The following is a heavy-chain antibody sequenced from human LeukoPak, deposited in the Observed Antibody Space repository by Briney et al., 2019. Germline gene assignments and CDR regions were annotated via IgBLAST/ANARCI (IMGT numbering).Heavy chain of an antibody. V-gene: IGHV3-30*04. CDR3: AKGGQAAYY. CDR1: GFTFSSYA. Sequence: GGSLRLSCAASGFTFSSYAMHWVRQAPGKGLEWVAVISYDGSNKYYADSVKGRFTISRDNSKNTLYLQMNSLRAEDTAVYYCAKGGQAAYYWGQGTLVTVSS. J-gene: IGHJ4*02. CDR2: ISYDGSNK. D-gene: IGHD6-25*01.